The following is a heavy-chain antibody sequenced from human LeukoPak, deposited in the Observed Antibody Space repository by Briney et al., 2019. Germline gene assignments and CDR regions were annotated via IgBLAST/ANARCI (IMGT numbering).Heavy chain of an antibody. CDR1: GLTVTSNH. V-gene: IGHV3-53*01. Sequence: PGGSLRLSCAAPGLTVTSNHMSWVRQAPGKGLEWVSLMKSDGTTEYADSVKGRFTISRDNSKNTLFLQMNSLRVEGTAVYYCARLRRGYWGRGTPVSVSS. J-gene: IGHJ4*02. CDR2: MKSDGTT. CDR3: ARLRRGY.